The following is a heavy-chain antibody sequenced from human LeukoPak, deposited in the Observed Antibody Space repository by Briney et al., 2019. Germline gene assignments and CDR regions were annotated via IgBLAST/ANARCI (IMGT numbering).Heavy chain of an antibody. CDR2: TYYRSKWYN. V-gene: IGHV6-1*01. CDR1: GDSVSSNSAA. CDR3: ARDQAPYDFWSGYYTVNWFDP. Sequence: SQTLSITCAISGDSVSSNSAAWNWIRQSPSRGLEWLGRTYYRSKWYNDYAVSVKSRITINPDTSKNQFSLQLNSVTPEDTAVYYCARDQAPYDFWSGYYTVNWFDPWGQGTLVTVSS. D-gene: IGHD3-3*01. J-gene: IGHJ5*02.